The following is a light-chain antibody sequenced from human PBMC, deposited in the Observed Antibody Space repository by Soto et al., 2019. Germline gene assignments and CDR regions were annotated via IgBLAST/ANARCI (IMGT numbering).Light chain of an antibody. J-gene: IGKJ5*01. V-gene: IGKV3-11*01. CDR3: QQRSNWPPIP. CDR1: QSVSRY. Sequence: EIVLTQSPATLSLSPGERATLSCRASQSVSRYLAWYQQKPGQAPRLLIYDASNRATGIPARFSGSGSGTDFTLTISSLEPEDFAVYYCQQRSNWPPIPFGHGTRLEIK. CDR2: DAS.